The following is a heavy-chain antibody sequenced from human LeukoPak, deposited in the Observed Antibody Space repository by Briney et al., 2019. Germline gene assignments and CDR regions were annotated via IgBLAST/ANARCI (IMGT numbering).Heavy chain of an antibody. CDR2: IIPIFGTA. Sequence: SVNVSCKASGGTFTSYAISWVRQAPGQGLEWMGGIIPIFGTANYAQKFQGRVTITADESTSTAYMELRSLRSEDTAVYYCASSGELRVYYYYYGMDVWGQGTTVTVSS. CDR1: GGTFTSYA. J-gene: IGHJ6*02. D-gene: IGHD2-15*01. CDR3: ASSGELRVYYYYYGMDV. V-gene: IGHV1-69*01.